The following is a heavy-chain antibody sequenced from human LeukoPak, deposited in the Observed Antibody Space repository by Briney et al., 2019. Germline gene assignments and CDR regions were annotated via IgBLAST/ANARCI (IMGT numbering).Heavy chain of an antibody. CDR2: ISWSGGSV. CDR3: AKDKGVHSYDSIDY. Sequence: PGGSLRLSCAASGFTFNDFAMHWVRQAPGKGLEWVSGISWSGGSVGYADSVKGRFTISRDNGKNSLYLQMNSLRADDTALYYCAKDKGVHSYDSIDYWGQGTLVTVSS. J-gene: IGHJ4*02. D-gene: IGHD5-18*01. V-gene: IGHV3-9*01. CDR1: GFTFNDFA.